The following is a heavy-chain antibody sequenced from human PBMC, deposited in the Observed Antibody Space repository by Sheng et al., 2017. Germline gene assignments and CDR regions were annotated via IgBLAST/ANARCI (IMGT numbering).Heavy chain of an antibody. CDR2: ISAYNGNT. CDR3: ARGSLGYCSGGSCYSGVDWFDP. J-gene: IGHJ5*02. CDR1: GYTFTSYG. V-gene: IGHV1-18*01. D-gene: IGHD2-15*01. Sequence: QVQLVQSGAEVKKPGASVKVSCKASGYTFTSYGISWVRQAPGQGLEWMGWISAYNGNTNYAQKLQGRVTMTTDTSTSTAYMELRSLRSDDTAVYYCARGSLGYCSGGSCYSGVDWFDPWGQGTLVTVS.